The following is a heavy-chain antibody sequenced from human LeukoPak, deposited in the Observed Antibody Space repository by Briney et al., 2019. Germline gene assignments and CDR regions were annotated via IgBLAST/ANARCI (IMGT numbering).Heavy chain of an antibody. V-gene: IGHV4-38-2*01. CDR3: ARHPIYYDSSGHDY. CDR1: GYSISSGYY. J-gene: IGHJ4*02. Sequence: SETLSLTCAVSGYSISSGYYWGWIRQPPGKGLEWIGSIYHSGSTYYNPSLKSRVTISVDTSKNQFSQKLSSVTAADTAVYYCARHPIYYDSSGHDYWGQGTLVTVSS. CDR2: IYHSGST. D-gene: IGHD3-22*01.